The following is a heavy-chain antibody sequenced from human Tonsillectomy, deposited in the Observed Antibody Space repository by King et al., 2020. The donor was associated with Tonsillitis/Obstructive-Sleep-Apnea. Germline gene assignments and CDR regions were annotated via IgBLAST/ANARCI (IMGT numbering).Heavy chain of an antibody. CDR3: ARAFGPDTSGDLSAFDY. J-gene: IGHJ4*02. CDR1: GFNFSTFA. CDR2: TSFDGSNK. Sequence: VQLVESGGVVVQPGRSLRLSCAASGFNFSTFAIHWVRQAPGKGLDWVAVTSFDGSNKYYTDSVKGRFTISRDNSKNTLYLRMNSLRAEDTAVYYCARAFGPDTSGDLSAFDYWGQGTLVTVSS. V-gene: IGHV3-30*04. D-gene: IGHD6-19*01.